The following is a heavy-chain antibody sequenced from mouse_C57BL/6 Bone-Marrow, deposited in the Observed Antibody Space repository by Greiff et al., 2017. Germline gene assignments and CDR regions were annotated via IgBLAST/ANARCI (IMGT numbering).Heavy chain of an antibody. CDR3: AIDGYGAMDY. Sequence: VQLQQSGPELVKPGASVKLSCKASGYTFTDYYMNWVKQSHGKSLEWMGDINPNNGGTSYNQKFKGKATLTVDKSSSTAYMESRSRTSEDSAVYYCAIDGYGAMDYRGHGTSVTFSS. CDR1: GYTFTDYY. J-gene: IGHJ4*01. V-gene: IGHV1-26*01. CDR2: INPNNGGT. D-gene: IGHD2-2*01.